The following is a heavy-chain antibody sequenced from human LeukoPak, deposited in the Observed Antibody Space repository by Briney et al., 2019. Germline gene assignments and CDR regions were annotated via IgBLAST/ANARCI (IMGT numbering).Heavy chain of an antibody. Sequence: ASVTVSFKASGGTFSSYAISWVRQAPGQGLEWMGGIIPIFGTANYAQKFQGRVTITADKSTSTAYMELSSLRSEDTAVYYCARSRDIVVVVANYYYYYGMDVWGKGTTVTVSS. CDR2: IIPIFGTA. CDR1: GGTFSSYA. CDR3: ARSRDIVVVVANYYYYYGMDV. J-gene: IGHJ6*04. D-gene: IGHD2-15*01. V-gene: IGHV1-69*06.